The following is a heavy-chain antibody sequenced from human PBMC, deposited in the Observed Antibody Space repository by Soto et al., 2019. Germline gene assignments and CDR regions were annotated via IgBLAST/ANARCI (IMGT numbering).Heavy chain of an antibody. Sequence: PGGSLRLSCAASGFSVSSNYMTWVRQAPGQGLECVSVIYSGGNTYYADSVKGRFTISRDNSKNTLYLQMNNVRAEDTAVYYCARRHFYGSDWGQGTLVTAPQ. CDR2: IYSGGNT. CDR3: ARRHFYGSD. CDR1: GFSVSSNY. J-gene: IGHJ4*02. V-gene: IGHV3-66*04. D-gene: IGHD3-10*01.